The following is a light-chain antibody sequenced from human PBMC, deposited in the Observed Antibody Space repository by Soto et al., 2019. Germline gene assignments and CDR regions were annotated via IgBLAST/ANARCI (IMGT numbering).Light chain of an antibody. V-gene: IGKV3-20*01. Sequence: EIVLTQSPGTLSLSPGERATLSCRASQSVSSSVAWYQQKPGLAPTLLISEASTRASGVPDRFTGGGSGTDFTLTIRRLEPEDFALYYCQQYAGSPITFGQGTRLEIK. CDR1: QSVSSS. CDR2: EAS. J-gene: IGKJ5*01. CDR3: QQYAGSPIT.